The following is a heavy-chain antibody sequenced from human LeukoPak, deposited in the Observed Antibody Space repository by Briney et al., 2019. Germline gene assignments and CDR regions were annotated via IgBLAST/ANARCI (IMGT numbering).Heavy chain of an antibody. D-gene: IGHD1-26*01. Sequence: PGGSLRLSCAASGFTLRNYAMSWVRQAPGKGLEWVSAISGSGASTYYADSVKGRFTISRDNSKNTLYLQMNSLRGEDTAVYYCAKDRYSGRYYWLVDYWGQGTLVTVSS. CDR2: ISGSGAST. CDR1: GFTLRNYA. CDR3: AKDRYSGRYYWLVDY. J-gene: IGHJ4*02. V-gene: IGHV3-23*01.